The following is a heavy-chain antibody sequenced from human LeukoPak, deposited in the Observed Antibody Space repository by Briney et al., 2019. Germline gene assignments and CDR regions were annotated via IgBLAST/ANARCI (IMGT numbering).Heavy chain of an antibody. Sequence: ASETLSLTCTVSGGSISSSSYYWGWIRQPPGKGLEWIGSIYCSGSTYYNPSLKSRVTISVDTSKDQFSLKLSSVTAADTAVYYCARHDITGGVYFDYWGQGTLVTVSS. CDR2: IYCSGST. J-gene: IGHJ4*02. CDR1: GGSISSSSYY. V-gene: IGHV4-39*01. D-gene: IGHD1-14*01. CDR3: ARHDITGGVYFDY.